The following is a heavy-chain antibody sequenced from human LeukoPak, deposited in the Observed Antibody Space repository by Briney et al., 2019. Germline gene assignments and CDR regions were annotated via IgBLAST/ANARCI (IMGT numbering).Heavy chain of an antibody. CDR1: GFTFSSYA. V-gene: IGHV3-23*01. CDR2: ISGSGGST. Sequence: GGSLTLSCAASGFTFSSYAMSCARQAPGKALEGVSAISGSGGSTYYADPVKGRFTISRDNSKNTLYLQMNSLRAEDTAVYYCAKDRLTVTTWVDPWSQGTLVTVSS. CDR3: AKDRLTVTTWVDP. D-gene: IGHD4-17*01. J-gene: IGHJ5*02.